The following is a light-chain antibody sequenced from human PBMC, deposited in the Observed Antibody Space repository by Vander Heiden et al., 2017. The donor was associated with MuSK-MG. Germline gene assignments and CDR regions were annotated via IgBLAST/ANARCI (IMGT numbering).Light chain of an antibody. V-gene: IGLV3-1*01. Sequence: SFELTQPPSVSVSLGQTAAISCFGVDLKSQNICWYQQKAGQSPALLIYQNTRRPSGIPDRFSGSDSGNTATLTISGTQAMDEADYYCQAWDRNVVIFGGGTKLTVL. CDR2: QNT. J-gene: IGLJ2*01. CDR3: QAWDRNVVI. CDR1: DLKSQN.